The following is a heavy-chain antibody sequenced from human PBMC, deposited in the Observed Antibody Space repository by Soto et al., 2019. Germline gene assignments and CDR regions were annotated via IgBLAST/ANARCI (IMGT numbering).Heavy chain of an antibody. CDR1: GFICTSYD. CDR3: AKATATGGGAFEI. J-gene: IGHJ3*02. D-gene: IGHD2-8*02. Sequence: EGSLRRSCAASGFICTSYDMSWVRQSPGKGLEWVSTILVGGSTHYEDSVKGRFTISRDGSKNTVYLQMNSLTAGDTAVYYCAKATATGGGAFEICGQGTMVTVSS. V-gene: IGHV3-23*01. CDR2: ILVGGST.